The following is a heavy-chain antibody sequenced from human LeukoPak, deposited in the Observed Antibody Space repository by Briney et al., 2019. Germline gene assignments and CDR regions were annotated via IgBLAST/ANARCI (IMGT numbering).Heavy chain of an antibody. CDR1: GGSISSYY. D-gene: IGHD2-15*01. CDR2: IYYSGST. CDR3: ARRVVVVAAHNWFDP. J-gene: IGHJ5*02. V-gene: IGHV4-59*12. Sequence: SETLSLTCTVSGGSISSYYWSWIRQPPGKGLEWIGYIYYSGSTNYNPSLKSRVTISVDTSKNQFSLKLSSVTAADTAVYYCARRVVVVAAHNWFDPWGQGTLVTVSS.